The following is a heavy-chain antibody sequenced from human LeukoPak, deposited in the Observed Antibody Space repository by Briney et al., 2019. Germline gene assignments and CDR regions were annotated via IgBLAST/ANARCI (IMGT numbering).Heavy chain of an antibody. V-gene: IGHV3-21*01. CDR2: ISSSSSYI. CDR1: GFTFSNYA. CDR3: ARGGRYSSSWYSNKNYYYYYMDV. Sequence: GGSLRLSCAASGFTFSNYAMNWVRQAPGKGLEWVSSISSSSSYIYYADSVKGRFTISRDNAKNSLYLQMNSLRAEDTAVYYCARGGRYSSSWYSNKNYYYYYMDVWGKGTTVTVSS. J-gene: IGHJ6*03. D-gene: IGHD6-13*01.